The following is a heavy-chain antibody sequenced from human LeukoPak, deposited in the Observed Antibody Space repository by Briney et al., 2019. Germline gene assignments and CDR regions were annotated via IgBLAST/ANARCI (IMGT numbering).Heavy chain of an antibody. Sequence: SETLSLTCTVSGGSISSHYWSWIRQPPGKGLEWIGYIYYSGSTNYNPSLKSRVTISVDTSKNQFSLKLSSVTAADTAVYYCARSEMGRFDPWGQGTLVTVSS. D-gene: IGHD2-8*01. V-gene: IGHV4-59*11. J-gene: IGHJ5*02. CDR2: IYYSGST. CDR1: GGSISSHY. CDR3: ARSEMGRFDP.